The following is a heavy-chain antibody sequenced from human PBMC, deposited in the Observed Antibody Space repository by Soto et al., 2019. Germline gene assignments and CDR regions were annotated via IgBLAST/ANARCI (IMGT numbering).Heavy chain of an antibody. CDR2: IKQDGSEK. V-gene: IGHV3-7*01. CDR3: AGAPGVEAS. CDR1: GFAFSGYW. Sequence: EVQLVESGGDLVQPGGSLRLSCAASGFAFSGYWMSWVRQAPGKGLEGVANIKQDGSEKYYVDSVKGRFTISRDNAKNQRYLQMTSRGVEDTAVYSGAGAPGVEASWGKGTLVTVP. D-gene: IGHD2-8*01. J-gene: IGHJ5*02.